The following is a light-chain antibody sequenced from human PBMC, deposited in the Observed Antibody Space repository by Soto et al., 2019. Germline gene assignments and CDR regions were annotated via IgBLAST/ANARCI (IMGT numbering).Light chain of an antibody. CDR1: SSDVGPYNL. Sequence: QSVLTQPASVSGSPGQSITISCTGSSSDVGPYNLVSWYQHHPGKAPKLMISEVVKRPSGVSNRFSGSKSGNTASLTISGLQAEDEADYNCCSYAGSSMFVFGGGTKLTVL. J-gene: IGLJ2*01. CDR3: CSYAGSSMFV. V-gene: IGLV2-23*02. CDR2: EVV.